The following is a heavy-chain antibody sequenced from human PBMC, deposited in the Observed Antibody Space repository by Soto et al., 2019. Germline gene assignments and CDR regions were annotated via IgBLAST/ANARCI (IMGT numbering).Heavy chain of an antibody. CDR2: IIYSGSA. V-gene: IGHV4-59*01. CDR3: ARDHWRKYDNSWRYYGLDV. J-gene: IGHJ6*02. CDR1: GYSISDYY. D-gene: IGHD2-15*01. Sequence: PSETLSLTCTVSGYSISDYYWSWIRQPPGKGLEWIGYIIYSGSAHYNPSLKSRVTIEVDTSKNQFSLKLRSVTAADTAVYYCARDHWRKYDNSWRYYGLDVWGQGTTVTVSS.